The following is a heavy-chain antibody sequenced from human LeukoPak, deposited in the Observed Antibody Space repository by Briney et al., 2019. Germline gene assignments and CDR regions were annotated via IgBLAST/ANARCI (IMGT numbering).Heavy chain of an antibody. CDR3: ARGQRWLQLPRYYYYMDV. V-gene: IGHV1-69*05. J-gene: IGHJ6*03. D-gene: IGHD5-24*01. Sequence: SVKVSCKASGGTFSSYAISWVRQAPGQGREWMGRIIPIFGTANYAQKFQGRVTITTDESTSTAYMELSSLRSEDTAVYYCARGQRWLQLPRYYYYMDVWGKGTTVTVSS. CDR1: GGTFSSYA. CDR2: IIPIFGTA.